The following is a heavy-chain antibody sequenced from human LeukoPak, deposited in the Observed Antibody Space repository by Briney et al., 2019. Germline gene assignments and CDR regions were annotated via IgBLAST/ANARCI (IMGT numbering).Heavy chain of an antibody. CDR3: ARGHYYDSSGHRRFDY. D-gene: IGHD3-22*01. CDR1: GGSISSYY. CDR2: IYYSGST. J-gene: IGHJ4*02. Sequence: SETLSLTCTVSGGSISSYYWSWIRQPPGKGLEWIGYIYYSGSTNYNPSLKSRVTISVDTSKNQFSLKLSSVTAADTAVYYCARGHYYDSSGHRRFDYWGQGTLVTVSS. V-gene: IGHV4-59*01.